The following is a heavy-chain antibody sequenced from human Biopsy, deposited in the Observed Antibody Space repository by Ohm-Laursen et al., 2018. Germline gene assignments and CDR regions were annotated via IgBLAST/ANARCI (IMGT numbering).Heavy chain of an antibody. D-gene: IGHD3-10*01. V-gene: IGHV3-21*01. CDR2: ITSRTSST. CDR3: ARWYGDLFYYYNGMDV. J-gene: IGHJ6*02. CDR1: GFTFNVYS. Sequence: SLRPSCTASGFTFNVYSIVWVRQAPGKGLEWVSSITSRTSSTYYADSVKGRVTISRDNANNSVSLQMNNLRVDDTAVYYCARWYGDLFYYYNGMDVWGQGTTVTVSS.